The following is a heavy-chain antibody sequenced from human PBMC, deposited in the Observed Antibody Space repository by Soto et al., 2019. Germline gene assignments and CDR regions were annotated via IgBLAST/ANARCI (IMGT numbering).Heavy chain of an antibody. D-gene: IGHD4-17*01. CDR2: IYYSGST. CDR1: GGSISSYY. Sequence: SETLSLTCTVSGGSISSYYWSWIRQPPGKGLEWIGYIYYSGSTNYNPSLKSRVTISVDTSKNQFSLKLSSVTAADTAVYYCASSRDYSYYYYYMDVWGKGTTVTVSS. V-gene: IGHV4-59*08. CDR3: ASSRDYSYYYYYMDV. J-gene: IGHJ6*03.